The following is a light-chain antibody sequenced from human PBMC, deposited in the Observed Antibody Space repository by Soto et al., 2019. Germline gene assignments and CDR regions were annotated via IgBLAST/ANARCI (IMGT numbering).Light chain of an antibody. J-gene: IGKJ4*01. CDR2: DAS. V-gene: IGKV3-11*01. Sequence: ETVLTQSPATLSLSPGERATLSCRASQTIGTYLIWYQQKPGQAPRLLIYDASSRATGIPARFSGSGSGTDFTLTISSLETEDCAVYYCQPRDNCPHTCSGGTKVDI. CDR1: QTIGTY. CDR3: QPRDNCPHT.